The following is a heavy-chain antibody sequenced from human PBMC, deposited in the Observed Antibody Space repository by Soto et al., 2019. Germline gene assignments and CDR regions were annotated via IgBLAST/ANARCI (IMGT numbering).Heavy chain of an antibody. CDR2: IYWNDDT. D-gene: IGHD3-22*01. CDR3: ARSYSDDSSAYPRSFDC. Sequence: QITLKESGPTLVKPTQTLTLTCTFSGFSLSTSGVGVGWIRQPPGKALEWLALIYWNDDTRYSPSLKSRLTITKDTSKTQLVLTMTNMDPVDTATYYCARSYSDDSSAYPRSFDCWGQGTLVTVSS. V-gene: IGHV2-5*01. CDR1: GFSLSTSGVG. J-gene: IGHJ4*02.